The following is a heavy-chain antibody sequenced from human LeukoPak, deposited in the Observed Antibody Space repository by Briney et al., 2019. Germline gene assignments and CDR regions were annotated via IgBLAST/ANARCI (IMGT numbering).Heavy chain of an antibody. V-gene: IGHV4-4*07. CDR2: IYTSGST. CDR3: ARDYDNWNVAYYYYYMDV. D-gene: IGHD1-1*01. J-gene: IGHJ6*03. CDR1: GGSISSYY. Sequence: SETLSLTCTVSGGSISSYYWSWIRQPAGKGLEWIGRIYTSGSTNYNPSLKSRVTMSVDTSKNQFSLKLSSVTAANTAVYYCARDYDNWNVAYYYYYMDVWGKGTTVTVSS.